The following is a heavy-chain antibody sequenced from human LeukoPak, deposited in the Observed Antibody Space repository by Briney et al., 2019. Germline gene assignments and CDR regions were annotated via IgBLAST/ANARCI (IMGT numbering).Heavy chain of an antibody. J-gene: IGHJ3*02. CDR2: IFYTGGEI. CDR3: ARQPANTAAFDI. Sequence: PSDTLSLTCSVSGGSMNSYYWSWIRHAPAKGLERIGYIFYTGGEINYNRPLKSRLTISVDTSKNKFSLMLTSVTAADTAVYYCARQPANTAAFDIWAPGTMVTVS. V-gene: IGHV4-59*08. D-gene: IGHD5-18*01. CDR1: GGSMNSYY.